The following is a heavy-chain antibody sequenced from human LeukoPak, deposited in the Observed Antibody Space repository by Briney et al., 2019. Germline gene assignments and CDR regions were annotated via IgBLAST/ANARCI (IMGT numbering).Heavy chain of an antibody. CDR1: GGSISSYY. CDR2: IYYSGST. V-gene: IGHV4-59*01. Sequence: SETLSLTCTVSGGSISSYYWSWIRQPPGKGLEWIGYIYYSGSTNYNPSLKSRVTTSVDTSKNQFSLKLSSVTAADTAVYYCARSYSTITMVRGFDPWGQGTLVTVSS. CDR3: ARSYSTITMVRGFDP. J-gene: IGHJ5*02. D-gene: IGHD3-10*01.